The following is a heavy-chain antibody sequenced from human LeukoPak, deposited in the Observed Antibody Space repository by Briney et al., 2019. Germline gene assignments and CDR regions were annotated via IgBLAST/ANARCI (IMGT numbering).Heavy chain of an antibody. CDR1: GGSISSSSYY. Sequence: SETLSLTCTVSGGSISSSSYYWGWIRQPPGKGLEWIGSIYYSGSTYYNPSLKSRVTISVDTSKNQFSLKLSSVTAADTAVYYCARGRGSSWYSMGSEIRYWGQGALVTVSS. J-gene: IGHJ4*02. V-gene: IGHV4-39*07. D-gene: IGHD6-13*01. CDR2: IYYSGST. CDR3: ARGRGSSWYSMGSEIRY.